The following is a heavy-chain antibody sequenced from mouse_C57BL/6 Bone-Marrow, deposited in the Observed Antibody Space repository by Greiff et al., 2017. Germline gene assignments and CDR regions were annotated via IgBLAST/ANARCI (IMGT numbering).Heavy chain of an antibody. D-gene: IGHD1-2*01. Sequence: VQLQQSGPELVKPGASVKISCKASGYAFSSSWMNWVKQRPGKGLEWIGRIYPGDGDTNYNGKFKGKATLTADKSSSTAYMQLSSLTSEDSAVYFCARWGITTAHYLDYWGQGTTLTVSS. J-gene: IGHJ2*01. CDR1: GYAFSSSW. CDR3: ARWGITTAHYLDY. CDR2: IYPGDGDT. V-gene: IGHV1-82*01.